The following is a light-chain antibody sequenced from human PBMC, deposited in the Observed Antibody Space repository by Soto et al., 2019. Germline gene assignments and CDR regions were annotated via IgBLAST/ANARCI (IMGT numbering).Light chain of an antibody. CDR3: QQSDSQPRT. J-gene: IGKJ2*01. CDR1: QGISSY. Sequence: AIRMTQSPSSFSASTGDRVTITCRASQGISSYLAWYQQKPGQAPKLLIYAASTLRSVVPSRFSGSGSGTDFTLSSGCLQSEDFTTYYCQQSDSQPRTFGQGNKVELK. V-gene: IGKV1-8*01. CDR2: AAS.